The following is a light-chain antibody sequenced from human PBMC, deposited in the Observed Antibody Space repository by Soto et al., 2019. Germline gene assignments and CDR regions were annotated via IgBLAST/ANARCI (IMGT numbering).Light chain of an antibody. CDR1: SSDVGGYNY. Sequence: QSELTQPASVSGSPGQSITISCTGTSSDVGGYNYVSWYQQHPGKAPKLMIYDVSNRPSGVSNRFSGSKSGHTASLTISGLQAEDEADYYCSSYTSSSTPYVFGTGTKVTVL. CDR2: DVS. V-gene: IGLV2-14*01. J-gene: IGLJ1*01. CDR3: SSYTSSSTPYV.